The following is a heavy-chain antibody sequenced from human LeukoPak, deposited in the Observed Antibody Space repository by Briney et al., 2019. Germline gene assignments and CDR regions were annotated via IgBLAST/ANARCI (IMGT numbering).Heavy chain of an antibody. J-gene: IGHJ4*02. CDR2: LSPSSTTI. CDR3: ARDDRLGIDY. CDR1: GFNFIVYR. D-gene: IGHD7-27*01. V-gene: IGHV3-48*01. Sequence: GGSLRLSCAASGFNFIVYRMNWVRQAPGKGLEWLSYLSPSSTTIYYADSVKGRFTISRDNSKNTLYLQMNSLRAEDTAVYYCARDDRLGIDYWGQGTLVTVSS.